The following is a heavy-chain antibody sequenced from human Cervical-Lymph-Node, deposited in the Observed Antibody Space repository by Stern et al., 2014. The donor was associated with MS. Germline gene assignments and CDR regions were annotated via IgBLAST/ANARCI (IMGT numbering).Heavy chain of an antibody. CDR1: GGSISSGGPY. Sequence: QLQLQESGPGLVKPSQTLSLTCTVSGGSISSGGPYWSWLRQHPGKGLEWIGYIYYSGGTFYNPSLKSRVSISLDTSKNQFSLKLSSVTAADTAVYYCASRWSGTYYGQNWFDPWGQGTLVTVSS. CDR3: ASRWSGTYYGQNWFDP. J-gene: IGHJ5*02. D-gene: IGHD1-26*01. CDR2: IYYSGGT. V-gene: IGHV4-31*03.